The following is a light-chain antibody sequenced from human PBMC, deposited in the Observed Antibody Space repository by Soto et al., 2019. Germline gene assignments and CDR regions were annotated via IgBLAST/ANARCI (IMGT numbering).Light chain of an antibody. V-gene: IGKV3-15*01. CDR2: GAS. Sequence: DTIMTQSPVILSVSPGERATVSCRASQSLNSNLAWYQQKPGQAPRLLIIGASERVTTIPARXSGSGSGTEFTLSISSLQSXXFXVYYCQQYNTWPWTFGQGTKVEIK. CDR1: QSLNSN. CDR3: QQYNTWPWT. J-gene: IGKJ1*01.